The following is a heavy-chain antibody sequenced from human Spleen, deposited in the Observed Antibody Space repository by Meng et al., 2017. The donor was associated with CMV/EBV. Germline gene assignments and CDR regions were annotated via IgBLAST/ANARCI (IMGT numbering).Heavy chain of an antibody. Sequence: GESLKISCAASGFSVETHYMSWVRQAPGKGLEWVADIYSAGNTYYADSVKGRFTISRDNSKNTLSLEMNSLRVEDTAVYYCARLMDVWGQGTTVTVSS. CDR1: GFSVETHY. CDR3: ARLMDV. CDR2: IYSAGNT. V-gene: IGHV3-66*02. J-gene: IGHJ6*02.